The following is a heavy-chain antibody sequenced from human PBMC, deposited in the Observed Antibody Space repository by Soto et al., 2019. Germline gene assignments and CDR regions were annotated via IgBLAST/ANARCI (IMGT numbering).Heavy chain of an antibody. J-gene: IGHJ3*02. CDR1: GFTFSTYS. Sequence: PGGSLRLSCAASGFTFSTYSMNWVRQAPGKGLEWVSYISSSSGTIYYADSVKGRFTISRDNAKNSLYLQMNSLRAEDTAVYYCARPPGHCGGGSCYGGGFDIWGQGTMVTVSS. CDR3: ARPPGHCGGGSCYGGGFDI. D-gene: IGHD2-15*01. V-gene: IGHV3-48*01. CDR2: ISSSSGTI.